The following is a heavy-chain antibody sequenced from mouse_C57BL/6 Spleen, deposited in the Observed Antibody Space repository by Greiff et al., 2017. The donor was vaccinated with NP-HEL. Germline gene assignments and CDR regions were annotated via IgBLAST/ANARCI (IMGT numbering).Heavy chain of an antibody. J-gene: IGHJ1*03. CDR1: GYAFTNYL. CDR2: INPGSGGT. V-gene: IGHV1-54*01. CDR3: ARSTTVVARYFDV. D-gene: IGHD1-1*01. Sequence: VQLQQSGAELVRPGTSVKVSCKASGYAFTNYLIEWVKQRPGQGLEWIGVINPGSGGTNYNEKFKGKATLTADKSSSTAYMQLSSLTSEDSAVYFCARSTTVVARYFDVWGTGTTVTVSS.